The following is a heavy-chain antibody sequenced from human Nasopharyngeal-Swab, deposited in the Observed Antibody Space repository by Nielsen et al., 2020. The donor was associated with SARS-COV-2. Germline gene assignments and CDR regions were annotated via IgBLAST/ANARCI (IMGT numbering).Heavy chain of an antibody. Sequence: GESLKISCAASGFTFSSYAMHWVRQAPGKGLEWVAVISYDGSNKYYADSVKGRFTISRDNSKNTLYLQMNSLRAEDTAVYYCVRDLGYIAAAGFFYYYYGMDVWGQGTTVTVSS. CDR2: ISYDGSNK. CDR1: GFTFSSYA. CDR3: VRDLGYIAAAGFFYYYYGMDV. D-gene: IGHD6-13*01. V-gene: IGHV3-30*04. J-gene: IGHJ6*02.